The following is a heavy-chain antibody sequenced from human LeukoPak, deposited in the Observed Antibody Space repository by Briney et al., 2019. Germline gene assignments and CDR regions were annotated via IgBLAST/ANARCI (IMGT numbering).Heavy chain of an antibody. CDR2: ISYDGSNK. Sequence: TGGSLSLSCALSGFTFSSYGVQWARQAPGKGVEGGAVISYDGSNKYYADSVKGRFTISRDNSKNTLYLQMNSLRAEDTAVYYCAKDPEPDDYDEPGPYYFDYWGQGTLVTVSS. V-gene: IGHV3-30*18. J-gene: IGHJ4*02. CDR3: AKDPEPDDYDEPGPYYFDY. CDR1: GFTFSSYG. D-gene: IGHD4-17*01.